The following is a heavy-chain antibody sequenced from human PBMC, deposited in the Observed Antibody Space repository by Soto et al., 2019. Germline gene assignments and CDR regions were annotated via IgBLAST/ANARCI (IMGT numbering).Heavy chain of an antibody. CDR1: GFTFSSYG. D-gene: IGHD6-13*01. V-gene: IGHV3-30*18. CDR3: AKTLLEFWIAAACIDY. J-gene: IGHJ4*02. CDR2: ISYDGSNK. Sequence: WGSLRLSCAASGFTFSSYGMHWVRQAPGKGLEWVAVISYDGSNKYYADSVKGRFTISRDNSKNTLYLQMNSLRAEDTAVYYCAKTLLEFWIAAACIDYWGKGTLVTVSS.